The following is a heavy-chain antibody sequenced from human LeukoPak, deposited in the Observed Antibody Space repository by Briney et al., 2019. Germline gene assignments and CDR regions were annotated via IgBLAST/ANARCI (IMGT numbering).Heavy chain of an antibody. CDR1: GYTFTSYG. V-gene: IGHV1-18*01. D-gene: IGHD2-2*01. CDR3: ARAGYCSSTSCYDYYYYGMDV. J-gene: IGHJ6*02. CDR2: ISAHNGNT. Sequence: ASVKVSCKASGYTFTSYGISWVRQAPGQGLEWMGWISAHNGNTNYAQKLQGRVTMTTDTSTSTAYMELRSLRSDDTAVYYCARAGYCSSTSCYDYYYYGMDVWGQGTTVTVSS.